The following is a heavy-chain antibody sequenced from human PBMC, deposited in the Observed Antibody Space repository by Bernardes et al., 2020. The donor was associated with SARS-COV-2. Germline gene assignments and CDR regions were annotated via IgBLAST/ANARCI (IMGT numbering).Heavy chain of an antibody. V-gene: IGHV2-5*02. CDR1: GFSLSTSGVG. CDR2: IYWDDDK. J-gene: IGHJ3*02. D-gene: IGHD6-6*01. Sequence: SGPTLVKPTQTLTLTCTFSGFSLSTSGVGVGWIRQPPGKALEWLALIYWDDDKSYSPSLKSRLTTAMGTSKNQVVLTMTNVDPVDTATYYCAHIDVSSPGSMLGVFDIWGQGTRVTVSS. CDR3: AHIDVSSPGSMLGVFDI.